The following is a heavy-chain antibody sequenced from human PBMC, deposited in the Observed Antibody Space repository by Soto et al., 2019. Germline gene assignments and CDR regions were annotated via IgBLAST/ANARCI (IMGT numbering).Heavy chain of an antibody. D-gene: IGHD3-9*01. CDR3: VTTPLTYYAILTGHSYFDY. J-gene: IGHJ4*02. CDR1: GFTFSSYA. Sequence: PGGSLRLSCAASGFTFSSYAMSWVRQAPGKGLEWVSAISGSGGSTYYADSVKGRFTISRDNSKNTLYLQMNSLRAEDTAVYYCVTTPLTYYAILTGHSYFDYWGQGTLVTVSS. CDR2: ISGSGGST. V-gene: IGHV3-23*01.